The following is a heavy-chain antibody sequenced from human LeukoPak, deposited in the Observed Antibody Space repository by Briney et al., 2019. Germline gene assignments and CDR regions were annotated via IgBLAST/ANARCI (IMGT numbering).Heavy chain of an antibody. J-gene: IGHJ5*02. CDR3: ARARTIPGYSSGWYRWFDP. CDR2: INHSGST. Sequence: SETLSLTCAVYGGSFSGYYWSWIRQPPGKWLEWIGEINHSGSTNYNPSLKSRVTISVDTSKNQFSLKLSSVTAADTAVYYCARARTIPGYSSGWYRWFDPWGQGTLVTVSS. D-gene: IGHD6-19*01. V-gene: IGHV4-34*01. CDR1: GGSFSGYY.